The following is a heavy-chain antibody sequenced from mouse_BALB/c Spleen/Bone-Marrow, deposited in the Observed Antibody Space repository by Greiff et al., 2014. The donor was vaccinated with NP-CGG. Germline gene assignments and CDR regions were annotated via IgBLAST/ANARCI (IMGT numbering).Heavy chain of an antibody. V-gene: IGHV1S22*01. CDR3: TRGQLGLPSMDY. D-gene: IGHD3-1*01. Sequence: LKESGSELARPGASVKLSCKASGYTFTSYWMHWVRQRPGQGLDWIGNIYPGSGSTNYDEKFKNKATLAVDTSSRTAYMQLSSLTSEDSAVYYCTRGQLGLPSMDYWGQGTSVTVSS. J-gene: IGHJ4*01. CDR1: GYTFTSYW. CDR2: IYPGSGST.